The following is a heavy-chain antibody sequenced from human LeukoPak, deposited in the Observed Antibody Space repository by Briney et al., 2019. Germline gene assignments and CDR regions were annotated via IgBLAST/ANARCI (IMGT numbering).Heavy chain of an antibody. J-gene: IGHJ6*03. V-gene: IGHV4-59*01. CDR2: IYYSGST. Sequence: PSETLSLTCTVSGGSLSSYYWSWIRQPPGKGLEWIGYIYYSGSTNYNPSLKSRVTISVDTSKNQFSLKLSSVTAADTAVYYCATATRYSNYDYYYYYMDVWGKGTTVTVSS. CDR3: ATATRYSNYDYYYYYMDV. D-gene: IGHD4-11*01. CDR1: GGSLSSYY.